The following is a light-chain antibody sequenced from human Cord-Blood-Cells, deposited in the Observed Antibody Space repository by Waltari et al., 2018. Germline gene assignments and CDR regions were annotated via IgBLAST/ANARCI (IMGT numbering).Light chain of an antibody. CDR1: SSDVGGYNY. CDR2: EVS. CDR3: SSYAGSNNWV. V-gene: IGLV2-8*01. J-gene: IGLJ3*02. Sequence: QSALTQPPSASGSPGQSVTISCTGTSSDVGGYNYVSWYQQHPGKAPKLMIYEVSKRPSGVPGRFSGSKAGNTASLTVSGLQAEDEADYCCSSYAGSNNWVFGGGTKLTVL.